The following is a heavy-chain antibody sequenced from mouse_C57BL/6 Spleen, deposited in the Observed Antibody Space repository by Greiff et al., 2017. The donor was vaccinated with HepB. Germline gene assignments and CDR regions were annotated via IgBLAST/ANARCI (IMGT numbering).Heavy chain of an antibody. CDR1: GYTFTSYW. D-gene: IGHD2-2*01. CDR3: ARREGYYGYDVGFAY. V-gene: IGHV1-69*01. J-gene: IGHJ3*01. Sequence: QVQLQQPGAELVMPGASVKLSCKASGYTFTSYWMHWVKQRPGQGLEWIGEIDPSDSYTNYNQKFKGKSTLTVDKSSSTAYMQLRSLTSEDSAVYYCARREGYYGYDVGFAYWGQGTLVTVSA. CDR2: IDPSDSYT.